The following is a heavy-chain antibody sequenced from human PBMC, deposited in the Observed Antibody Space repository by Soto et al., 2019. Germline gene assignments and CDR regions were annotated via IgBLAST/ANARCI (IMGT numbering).Heavy chain of an antibody. CDR3: AHRVLRTVFGLVTTTAIYFDF. D-gene: IGHD3-3*01. Sequence: QITLNESGPTVVRPTETLTLTCRFSGFSLTTSGVGVGWIRQSPGKAPEWLALIYWDDDKRYRASLKSRLTITKDTSKNQVVPTVSDLDPTDTATYYCAHRVLRTVFGLVTTTAIYFDFWGQGTPVAVSS. CDR2: IYWDDDK. J-gene: IGHJ4*02. V-gene: IGHV2-5*02. CDR1: GFSLTTSGVG.